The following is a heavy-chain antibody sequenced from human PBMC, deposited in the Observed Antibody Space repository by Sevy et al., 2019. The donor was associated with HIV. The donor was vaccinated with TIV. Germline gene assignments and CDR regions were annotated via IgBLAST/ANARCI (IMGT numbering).Heavy chain of an antibody. V-gene: IGHV3-7*01. D-gene: IGHD1-7*01. CDR1: GFTFSKYW. Sequence: GGYLRLSCAASGFTFSKYWMGWVRQAPGKGLEWVANIKQDAGQKYYVDSVKGRFTISRDNAKNSLYLQMNSLRAEDTAVYFCARDDGNYYFHYWGQGTLVIVSS. CDR3: ARDDGNYYFHY. CDR2: IKQDAGQK. J-gene: IGHJ4*02.